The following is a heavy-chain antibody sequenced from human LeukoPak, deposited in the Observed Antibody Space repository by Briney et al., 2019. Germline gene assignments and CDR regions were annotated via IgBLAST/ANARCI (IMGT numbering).Heavy chain of an antibody. CDR1: GGSISSGSYY. J-gene: IGHJ4*02. Sequence: SETLSLTCTVSGGSISSGSYYWSWIRQPAGKGLEWIGRIYTSGSTNYNPSLKSRVTISLDTSKNQFSLKLSSVTAADTAVYYCARLYSGYAHFDYWGRGTLVTVSS. CDR2: IYTSGST. CDR3: ARLYSGYAHFDY. D-gene: IGHD5-12*01. V-gene: IGHV4-61*02.